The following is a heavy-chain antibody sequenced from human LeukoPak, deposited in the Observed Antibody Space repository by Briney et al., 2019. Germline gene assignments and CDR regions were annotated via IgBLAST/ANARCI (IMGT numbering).Heavy chain of an antibody. CDR2: ISWNSGSI. CDR3: ARAEITDY. Sequence: GGSLRLSCAASGFTFDDYDMHWVRQAPGKGLEWVSGISWNSGSIGYVDSVKGRFTISRDNAKNSLYLQMNSLRAEDTAVYYCARAEITDYWGQGTLVTVSS. V-gene: IGHV3-9*01. J-gene: IGHJ4*02. CDR1: GFTFDDYD. D-gene: IGHD5-24*01.